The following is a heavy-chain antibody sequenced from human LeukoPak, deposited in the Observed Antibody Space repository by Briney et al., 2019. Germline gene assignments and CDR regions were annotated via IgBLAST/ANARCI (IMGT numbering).Heavy chain of an antibody. Sequence: GGSLRLSCAASGFTFSSYWMHWVRQAPGKGLVWVSRISTDASSTTYADSVKGRFTISRDNAKGTLYLQMSSLRAEDTAVYYCAELGITMIGGVWGKGTTVTISS. D-gene: IGHD3-10*02. CDR1: GFTFSSYW. CDR3: AELGITMIGGV. J-gene: IGHJ6*04. CDR2: ISTDASST. V-gene: IGHV3-74*01.